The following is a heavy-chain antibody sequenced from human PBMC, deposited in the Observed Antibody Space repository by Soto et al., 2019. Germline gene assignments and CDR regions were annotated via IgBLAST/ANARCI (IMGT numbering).Heavy chain of an antibody. V-gene: IGHV3-64D*06. J-gene: IGHJ4*02. CDR1: GFTFSSYA. Sequence: GGSLRLSCSASGFTFSSYAMHWVRQAPGKGLEYVSGIRGNGDPPFYADSVKGRFTISRDNSKNTLYLQMSSLGADDTAVYYCVKSRGGNDFDFFDWGQGALVTVSS. CDR2: IRGNGDPP. D-gene: IGHD1-1*01. CDR3: VKSRGGNDFDFFD.